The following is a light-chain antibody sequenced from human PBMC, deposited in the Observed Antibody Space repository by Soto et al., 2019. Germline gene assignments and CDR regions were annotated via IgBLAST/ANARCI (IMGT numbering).Light chain of an antibody. CDR2: KAS. CDR3: QQYNSYSGLT. V-gene: IGKV1-5*03. J-gene: IGKJ4*01. CDR1: QSISSW. Sequence: DIQMTQSPSTLSASVGDRVTITCRASQSISSWLAWYQQKPGKAPKLLIYKASSLESGVPSRFSGSGSGTEFTLTISSLQPDDFATYYCQQYNSYSGLTLGGGTKVDIK.